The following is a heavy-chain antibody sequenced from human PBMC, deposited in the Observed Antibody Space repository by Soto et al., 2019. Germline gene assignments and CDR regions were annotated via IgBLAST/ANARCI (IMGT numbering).Heavy chain of an antibody. V-gene: IGHV3-66*01. CDR2: IYSGGST. D-gene: IGHD2-2*01. CDR1: GFTVSSNY. Sequence: GGSLRLSCAASGFTVSSNYMSWVRQAPGKGLEWVSVIYSGGSTYYADSVKGRFTISRDNSKNTLYLQMNSLRAEDTAVYYCAGRYVVVPAAPPDYYYMDAWGKGTTVTVSS. CDR3: AGRYVVVPAAPPDYYYMDA. J-gene: IGHJ6*03.